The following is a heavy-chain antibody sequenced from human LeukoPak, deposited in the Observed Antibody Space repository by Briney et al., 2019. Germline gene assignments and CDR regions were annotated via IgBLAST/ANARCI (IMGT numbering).Heavy chain of an antibody. D-gene: IGHD4-17*01. CDR3: ARGGYGDLLFDY. CDR2: INHSGST. CDR1: GGSISSGGYY. V-gene: IGHV4-30-2*01. Sequence: SQTLSLTCTVSGGSISSGGYYWSWIRQPPGKGLEWIGEINHSGSTNYNPSLKSRVTISVDTSKNQFSLKLSSVTAADTAVYYCARGGYGDLLFDYWGQGTLVTVSS. J-gene: IGHJ4*02.